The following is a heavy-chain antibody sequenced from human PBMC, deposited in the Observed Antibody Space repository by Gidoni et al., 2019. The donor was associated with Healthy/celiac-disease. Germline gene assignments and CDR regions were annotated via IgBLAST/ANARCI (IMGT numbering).Heavy chain of an antibody. CDR2: INHSGST. J-gene: IGHJ4*02. D-gene: IGHD1-7*01. V-gene: IGHV4-34*01. CDR1: GGSFSGYY. CDR3: ARGPRITGTTFNY. Sequence: QVQLQQWGAGLLKPSETLSLTCAVYGGSFSGYYWSWIRQPPGKGLEWIGEINHSGSTNYNPSLKSRVTISVDTSKNQFSLKLSSVTAADTAVYYCARGPRITGTTFNYWGQGTLVTVSS.